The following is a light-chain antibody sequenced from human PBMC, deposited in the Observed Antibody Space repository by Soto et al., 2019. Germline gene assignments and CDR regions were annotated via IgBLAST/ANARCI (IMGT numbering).Light chain of an antibody. CDR3: ISYTSSHTPV. CDR2: EVS. Sequence: QPVLTQPASVSGSPGQSITISCAGSSSDVGGYNSVSWYQQHPGEAPKLMIFEVSDRPSGVSNRFSGSKSGNTASLTISGLQAEDEADYYCISYTSSHTPVFGGGTKLTVL. CDR1: SSDVGGYNS. V-gene: IGLV2-14*01. J-gene: IGLJ2*01.